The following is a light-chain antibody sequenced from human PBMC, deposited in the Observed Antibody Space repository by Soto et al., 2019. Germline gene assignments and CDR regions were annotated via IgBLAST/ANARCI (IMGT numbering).Light chain of an antibody. CDR3: QQYNSYPVT. Sequence: DIQMTQSPSTLSASVGDRVTITCRASQSISSWLAWYQQKPGKAPKLLIYKASSLESGVPSRFSGSGSGTEFTLTISSLQPDDFATYNCQQYNSYPVTFVPGTKVDIK. CDR1: QSISSW. J-gene: IGKJ3*01. V-gene: IGKV1-5*03. CDR2: KAS.